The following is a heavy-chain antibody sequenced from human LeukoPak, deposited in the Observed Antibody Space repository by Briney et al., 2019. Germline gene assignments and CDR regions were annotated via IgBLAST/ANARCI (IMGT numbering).Heavy chain of an antibody. CDR2: ISSSSSYI. CDR1: GFTFSSYS. CDR3: ARDGPLDYFDY. J-gene: IGHJ4*02. V-gene: IGHV3-21*01. D-gene: IGHD3/OR15-3a*01. Sequence: GGSLRLSCAASGFTFSSYSMNWVRQAPGKGLEWVSSISSSSSYIYYADSVKGRFTISRGNAKNSLYLQMNSLRAEDTAVYYCARDGPLDYFDYWGQGTLVTVSS.